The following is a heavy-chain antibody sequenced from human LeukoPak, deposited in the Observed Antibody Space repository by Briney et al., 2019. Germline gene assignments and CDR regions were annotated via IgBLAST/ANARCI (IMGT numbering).Heavy chain of an antibody. CDR2: ISYDGSNK. CDR3: AKEWYYYDTSGYYSYFDY. J-gene: IGHJ4*02. Sequence: GGSLRLSCAASGFSFSSYGMHWVRQAPGKGLEWVALISYDGSNKYYADSVNGRLTISRDNSKNTLYLQMNSLRAVDTAVYYCAKEWYYYDTSGYYSYFDYWGQGTLVTVSS. D-gene: IGHD3-22*01. CDR1: GFSFSSYG. V-gene: IGHV3-30*18.